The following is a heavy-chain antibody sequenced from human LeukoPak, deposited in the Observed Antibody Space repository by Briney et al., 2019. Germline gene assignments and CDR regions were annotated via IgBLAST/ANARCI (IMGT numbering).Heavy chain of an antibody. V-gene: IGHV1-69*05. CDR1: GGTFSSYA. CDR3: ARDPFMVRGVITTAYFDY. D-gene: IGHD3-10*01. Sequence: ASVKVSCKASGGTFSSYAISWVRHAPGQGLEWMGRIIPIFGTANYAQKFQGRVTITTDESASTAYMELSSLRSEDTAVYYCARDPFMVRGVITTAYFDYWGQGTLVTVSS. J-gene: IGHJ4*02. CDR2: IIPIFGTA.